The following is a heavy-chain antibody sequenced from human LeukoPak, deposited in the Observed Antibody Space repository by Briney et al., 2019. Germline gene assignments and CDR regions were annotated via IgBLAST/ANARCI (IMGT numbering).Heavy chain of an antibody. J-gene: IGHJ5*02. V-gene: IGHV3-7*01. CDR3: VSQQVAPP. D-gene: IGHD5-12*01. Sequence: GGSLRLSRVASGFTFSLYWMSWVRQAPGEGLEWVANIKEDGSIEDYVDSVKGRFTVSRDNAKNSLYLEMNSLRVEDTAVYYCVSQQVAPPWGQGTLVIVSS. CDR2: IKEDGSIE. CDR1: GFTFSLYW.